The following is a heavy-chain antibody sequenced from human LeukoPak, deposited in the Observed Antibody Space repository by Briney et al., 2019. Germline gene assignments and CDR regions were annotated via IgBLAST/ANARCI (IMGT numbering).Heavy chain of an antibody. J-gene: IGHJ4*02. CDR3: AKEASSGYYTALYFDF. D-gene: IGHD3-22*01. V-gene: IGHV3-23*01. Sequence: GGSLRLSCGVSGFTFSSYAVSWVRQARGKGVEWGSGLSGTGGTTYSADSVKGRFTISRDNSKNTLYLQMNSLRAEDTAIYYCAKEASSGYYTALYFDFWGQGTLVTVSS. CDR1: GFTFSSYA. CDR2: LSGTGGTT.